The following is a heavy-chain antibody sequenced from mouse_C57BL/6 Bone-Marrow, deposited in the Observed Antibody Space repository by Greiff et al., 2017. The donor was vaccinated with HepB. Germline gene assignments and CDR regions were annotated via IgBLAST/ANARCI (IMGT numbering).Heavy chain of an antibody. CDR3: ARCYYGSSYWYFDV. CDR2: ISSGSSTI. V-gene: IGHV5-17*01. Sequence: EVKVVESGGGLVKPGGSLKLSCAASGFTFSDYGMHWVRQAPEKGLEWVAYISSGSSTIYYADTVKGRFTISRDNAKNTLFLQMTSLRSEDTAMYYCARCYYGSSYWYFDVWGTGTTVTVSS. J-gene: IGHJ1*03. CDR1: GFTFSDYG. D-gene: IGHD1-1*01.